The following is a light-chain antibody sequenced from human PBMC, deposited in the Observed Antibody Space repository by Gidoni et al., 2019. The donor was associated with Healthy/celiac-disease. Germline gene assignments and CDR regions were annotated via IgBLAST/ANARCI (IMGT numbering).Light chain of an antibody. CDR3: QQSYSTWWT. CDR2: AAS. CDR1: QSISSY. V-gene: IGKV1-39*01. J-gene: IGKJ1*01. Sequence: DIPIPQSPSSLSASVGDRVTITCRASQSISSYLNWYQQKPGKAPKLLIYAASSLQSGVPSRFSGSGSGTDFTLTISSLQPEDFATYYCQQSYSTWWTFGQGSKVEIK.